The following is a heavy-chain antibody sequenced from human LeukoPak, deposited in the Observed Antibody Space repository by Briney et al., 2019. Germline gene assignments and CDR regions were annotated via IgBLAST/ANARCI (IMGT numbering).Heavy chain of an antibody. Sequence: GGSLRLSCAASGFTFSSYGMHWVRQAPGKGLEWVAVISYDGSNKYYADSVKGRFTISRDNSKNTLYLQMNSLRAEDTAVYYCAKANDYGDLFDYRGQGTLVTVSS. J-gene: IGHJ4*02. CDR2: ISYDGSNK. CDR3: AKANDYGDLFDY. D-gene: IGHD4-17*01. CDR1: GFTFSSYG. V-gene: IGHV3-30*18.